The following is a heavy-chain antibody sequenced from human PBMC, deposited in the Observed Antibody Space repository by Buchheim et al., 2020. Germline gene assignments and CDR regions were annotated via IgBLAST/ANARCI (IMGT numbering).Heavy chain of an antibody. CDR3: AKNLGRGYSYGTFDY. J-gene: IGHJ4*02. CDR2: ISYDGSNK. V-gene: IGHV3-30*18. D-gene: IGHD5-18*01. CDR1: GFTFSSYG. Sequence: QVQLVESGGGVVQPGRSLRLSCAASGFTFSSYGMHWVRQAPGKGLEWVAVISYDGSNKYYADSVKGRFTISRDNSKNTLYLQMNSLRAEDTAVYYCAKNLGRGYSYGTFDYWGQGTL.